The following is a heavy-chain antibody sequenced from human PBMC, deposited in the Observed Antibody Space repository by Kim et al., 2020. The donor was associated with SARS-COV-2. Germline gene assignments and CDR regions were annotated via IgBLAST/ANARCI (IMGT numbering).Heavy chain of an antibody. CDR1: GGSINGYY. CDR2: VYSTGST. CDR3: ARQTSLYDFDS. Sequence: SETLSLNCIVSGGSINGYYWTWIRQAPGRGLEWIGYVYSTGSTNYNPSLESRLSISLDTSKQQFSLRLTSVTASDTAVYFCARQTSLYDFDSSGQGTLVT. V-gene: IGHV4-59*08. D-gene: IGHD3-3*01. J-gene: IGHJ4*02.